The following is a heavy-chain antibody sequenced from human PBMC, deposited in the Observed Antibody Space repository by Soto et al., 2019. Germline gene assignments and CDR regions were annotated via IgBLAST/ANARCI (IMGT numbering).Heavy chain of an antibody. CDR2: INPVESEK. CDR1: GFTFSSYS. CDR3: ARDPAWGSLDY. Sequence: PGGSLRLSCAASGFTFSSYSMNWVRQAPGKGLEWVADINPVESEKYYVDSVKGRFTVSRDNAKNSLYLQMNSLRVEDTALYYCARDPAWGSLDYWGLGTLVTVSS. J-gene: IGHJ4*02. D-gene: IGHD7-27*01. V-gene: IGHV3-7*01.